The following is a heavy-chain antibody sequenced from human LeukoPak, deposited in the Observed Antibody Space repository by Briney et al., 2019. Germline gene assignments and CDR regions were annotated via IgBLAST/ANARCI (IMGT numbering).Heavy chain of an antibody. V-gene: IGHV4-34*01. J-gene: IGHJ6*02. CDR1: GGSFSGYY. Sequence: PSETLSLTCAVYGGSFSGYYWSSIRQSPGKGLEWIGEINHSGSTNYNPSLKSRVTISVDTSKKQFSLKLSSVTAADTAVYYCARGRGYSSGWYLMDVWGQGTTVTVSS. CDR2: INHSGST. CDR3: ARGRGYSSGWYLMDV. D-gene: IGHD6-19*01.